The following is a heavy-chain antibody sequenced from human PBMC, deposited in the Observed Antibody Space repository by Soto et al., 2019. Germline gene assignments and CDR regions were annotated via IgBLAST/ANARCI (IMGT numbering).Heavy chain of an antibody. J-gene: IGHJ5*02. V-gene: IGHV3-30*02. D-gene: IGHD2-2*01. CDR1: GFIFSNNG. CDR2: MSYDGSDT. CDR3: AKDMRFDP. Sequence: RGSLRLSCVGSGFIFSNNGMHWVRQTPGKGLEWVAFMSYDGSDTFYADSVKGRFTISRDNSKNTLYLQMNSLRVDDTAVYYCAKDMRFDPWGQGTLVTVSS.